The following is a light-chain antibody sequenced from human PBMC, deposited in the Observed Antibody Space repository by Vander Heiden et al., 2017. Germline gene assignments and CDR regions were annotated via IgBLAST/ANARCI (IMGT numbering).Light chain of an antibody. CDR3: QQNYSTVPT. CDR2: AAS. V-gene: IGKV1-39*01. CDR1: HHINTY. J-gene: IGKJ2*01. Sequence: DIQMTQPPSSPLSSVGDGVTITCRTSHHINTYLDWYQQRPGKAPRFLIYAASNLESGVPARFSGSGSGTDFTLTISSLQPEDFAVYYCQQNYSTVPTFGQGTKVEIK.